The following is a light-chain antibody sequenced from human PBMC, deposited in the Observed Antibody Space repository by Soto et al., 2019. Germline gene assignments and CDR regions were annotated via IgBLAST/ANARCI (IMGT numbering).Light chain of an antibody. Sequence: PGERVTLSCRASQSVSSSYLTWYQQKPGQAPRLLIYGASTRATSIPARFSGSGSGTDFTLTISSLQPEDFAVYYCQQGYNLRLTFGGGTKVEIK. CDR2: GAS. V-gene: IGKV3D-7*01. CDR1: QSVSSSY. CDR3: QQGYNLRLT. J-gene: IGKJ4*01.